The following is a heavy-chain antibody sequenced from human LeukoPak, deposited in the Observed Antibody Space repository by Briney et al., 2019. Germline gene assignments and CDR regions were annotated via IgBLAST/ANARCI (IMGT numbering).Heavy chain of an antibody. V-gene: IGHV3-7*01. Sequence: GGSLRLSCAASGFTFSSHWMSWVRQAPGKGMEWVGRTKEDGSEKYYVDSVKGRFTISRGNAKNSLYLEMNSLRAKDSAVYYCSRDFQGHWGQGTLVTVSS. J-gene: IGHJ4*02. CDR3: SRDFQGH. CDR2: TKEDGSEK. CDR1: GFTFSSHW.